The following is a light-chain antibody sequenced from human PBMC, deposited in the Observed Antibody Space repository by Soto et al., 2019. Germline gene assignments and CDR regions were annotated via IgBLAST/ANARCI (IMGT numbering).Light chain of an antibody. V-gene: IGKV4-1*01. CDR3: QQYYVTPLT. Sequence: DIVMTQSPDSLAVSLGETATINCKSSRSVLYDSNTSHYVAWYQHKPGQPPKLLIHWASSRESGVPNRFRGSGSGTDFTLTVSSLQAEDVAIYYCQQYYVTPLTFGPGTKVDIK. J-gene: IGKJ3*01. CDR2: WAS. CDR1: RSVLYDSNTSHY.